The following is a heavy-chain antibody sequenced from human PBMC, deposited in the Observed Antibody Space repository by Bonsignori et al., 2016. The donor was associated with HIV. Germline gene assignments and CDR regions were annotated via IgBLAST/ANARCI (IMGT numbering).Heavy chain of an antibody. CDR3: ARGHIYGDYVLDYFDY. D-gene: IGHD4-17*01. J-gene: IGHJ4*02. CDR2: IIPILGIA. V-gene: IGHV1-69*10. Sequence: WVRQAPGQGLEWMGGIIPILGIANYAQKFQGRVTITADKSTSTAYMELSSLRSEDTAVYYCARGHIYGDYVLDYFDYWGQGTLVTVSS.